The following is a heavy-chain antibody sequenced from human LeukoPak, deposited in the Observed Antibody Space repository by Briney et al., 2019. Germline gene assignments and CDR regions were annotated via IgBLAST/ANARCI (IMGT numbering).Heavy chain of an antibody. V-gene: IGHV3-30*04. D-gene: IGHD3-10*01. CDR2: ISYDGSNK. CDR3: ARQIHSGSYSYYYYYYMDV. CDR1: GFTVSSNE. J-gene: IGHJ6*03. Sequence: QPGGSLRLSCAASGFTVSSNEMSWVRQAPGKGLEWVAVISYDGSNKYYADSVKGRFTISRDNSKNTLYLQMNSLRAEDTAVYYCARQIHSGSYSYYYYYYMDVWGKGTTVTVSS.